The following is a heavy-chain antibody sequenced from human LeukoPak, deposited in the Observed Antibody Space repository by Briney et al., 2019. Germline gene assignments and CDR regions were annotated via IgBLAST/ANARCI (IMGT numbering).Heavy chain of an antibody. Sequence: GGSLRLSCAASGFTFSSYSMNWVRQAPGKGLEWVSYISSSSSTIYYADSVKGRFTISRDNAKNSLYLQMNSLRAEDTAVYYCARDQVYDFWSGDFDYWGQGTLVTVSS. D-gene: IGHD3-3*01. V-gene: IGHV3-48*01. CDR1: GFTFSSYS. CDR3: ARDQVYDFWSGDFDY. CDR2: ISSSSSTI. J-gene: IGHJ4*02.